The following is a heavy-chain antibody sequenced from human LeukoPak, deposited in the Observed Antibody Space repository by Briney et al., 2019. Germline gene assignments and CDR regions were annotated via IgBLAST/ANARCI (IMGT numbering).Heavy chain of an antibody. V-gene: IGHV3-23*01. CDR2: ISGSGGST. CDR3: AKVELPYYYYGMDV. Sequence: PGGSLRLSCAASGFTFSSYAMSWVRQAPGKGLEWVSAISGSGGSTYYADSVKGRFTISRDNSKNTLYLQMNSLRAEETAVYYCAKVELPYYYYGMDVWGPGTTVTVSS. D-gene: IGHD1-7*01. CDR1: GFTFSSYA. J-gene: IGHJ6*02.